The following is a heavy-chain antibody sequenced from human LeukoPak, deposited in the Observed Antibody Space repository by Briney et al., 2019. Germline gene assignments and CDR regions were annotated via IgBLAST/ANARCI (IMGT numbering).Heavy chain of an antibody. D-gene: IGHD6-19*01. CDR3: ARDRRGSGWYAFDI. CDR1: GGSISSYY. CDR2: IYTSGST. Sequence: SETLSLTCAVSGGSISSYYWSWIRQPAGKGLEWIGRIYTSGSTNYNPSLKSRVTMSVDTSKNQFSLKLSSVTAADTAVYYCARDRRGSGWYAFDIWGQGTMVTVSS. J-gene: IGHJ3*02. V-gene: IGHV4-4*07.